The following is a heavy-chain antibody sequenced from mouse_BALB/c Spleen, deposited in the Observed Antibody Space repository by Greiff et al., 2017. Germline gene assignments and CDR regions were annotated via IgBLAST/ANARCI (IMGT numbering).Heavy chain of an antibody. CDR1: GYTFTSYW. Sequence: QVQLQQPGAELVRPGASVKLSCKASGYTFTSYWINRVKQRPGQGLEWIGNIYPSDSYTNYNQKFKDKATLTVDKSSSTAYMQLSSPTSEDSAVYYCTRDDPYGGFAYWGQGTLVTVSA. CDR3: TRDDPYGGFAY. CDR2: IYPSDSYT. J-gene: IGHJ3*01. D-gene: IGHD1-1*01. V-gene: IGHV1-69*02.